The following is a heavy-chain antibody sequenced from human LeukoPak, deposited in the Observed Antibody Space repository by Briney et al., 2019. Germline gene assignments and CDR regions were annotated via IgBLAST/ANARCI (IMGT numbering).Heavy chain of an antibody. J-gene: IGHJ4*02. CDR3: ASYSLGYCSSTSCPLDY. V-gene: IGHV1-46*01. CDR2: INPSGGST. Sequence: ASVKVSCKASGYTFTSYYMHWVRQAPGQGLEWMGIINPSGGSTSYAQKFQGGVTMTRNTSISTAYMELSSLRSEDTAVYYCASYSLGYCSSTSCPLDYWGQGTLVTVSS. D-gene: IGHD2-2*01. CDR1: GYTFTSYY.